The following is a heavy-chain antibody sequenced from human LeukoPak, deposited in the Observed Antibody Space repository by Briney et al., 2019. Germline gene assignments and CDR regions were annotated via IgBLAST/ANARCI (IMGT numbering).Heavy chain of an antibody. V-gene: IGHV3-23*01. CDR1: GFTFSTYA. CDR3: AKDSSGWYSYFDY. Sequence: PGGSLRLSCAASGFTFSTYAMSWVRQAPGKGLEWVSTISGSGGSTYYADSVKGRFTISRDNSKNTLYLQINSLRAEDTAVYYCAKDSSGWYSYFDYWGQGTLVTVSS. J-gene: IGHJ4*02. CDR2: ISGSGGST. D-gene: IGHD6-19*01.